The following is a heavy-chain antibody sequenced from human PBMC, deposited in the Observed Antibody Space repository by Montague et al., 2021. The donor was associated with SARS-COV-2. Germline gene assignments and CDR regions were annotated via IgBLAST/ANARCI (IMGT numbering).Heavy chain of an antibody. Sequence: SETLFLTCAVYGGSLSGYYWAWIRQTPGKGLEWIGEINHSGNTXXXPSXXXRLTISVDTSKKQFSLKLSSVTTADAAVYYCARGADYDFWSGYLRYKWFDPWGLGTPVTVSS. CDR1: GGSLSGYY. V-gene: IGHV4-34*01. CDR2: INHSGNT. J-gene: IGHJ5*02. D-gene: IGHD3-3*01. CDR3: ARGADYDFWSGYLRYKWFDP.